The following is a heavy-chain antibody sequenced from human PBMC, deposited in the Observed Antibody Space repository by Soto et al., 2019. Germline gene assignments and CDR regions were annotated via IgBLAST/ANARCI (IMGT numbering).Heavy chain of an antibody. CDR3: SCPVDLEPLFFF. CDR2: IYYSGST. CDR1: GGSISSSSYY. D-gene: IGHD3-3*01. Sequence: PSETLSLTCTVSGGSISSSSYYWGWIRQPPGKGLEWIGSIYYSGSTYYNPSLKSRVTISVDTSKNQFSLKLSSVTAADTAVDFFSCPVDLEPLFFFWGQRSXVTVSS. J-gene: IGHJ4*02. V-gene: IGHV4-39*01.